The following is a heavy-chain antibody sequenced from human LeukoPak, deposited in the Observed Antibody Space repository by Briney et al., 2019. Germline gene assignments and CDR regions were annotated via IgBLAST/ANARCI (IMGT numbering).Heavy chain of an antibody. CDR2: INTYNGNT. V-gene: IGHV1-18*01. J-gene: IGHJ4*02. CDR3: ARDLGEGGRRDLDF. D-gene: IGHD1-26*01. CDR1: GYRFSDYG. Sequence: GASVKVSCKTSGYRFSDYGISWVRQAPGQGLQWMGWINTYNGNTENAQSLQGRANMTIDTATATAYLELRSLVSDDTAVYYCARDLGEGGRRDLDFWGQGTLVTVSS.